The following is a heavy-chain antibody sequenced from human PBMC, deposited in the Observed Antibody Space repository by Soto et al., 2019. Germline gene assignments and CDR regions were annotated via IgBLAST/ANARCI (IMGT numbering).Heavy chain of an antibody. D-gene: IGHD4-4*01. CDR2: SSGSGSGGST. V-gene: IGHV3-23*01. CDR1: GFTFTNYA. J-gene: IGHJ4*02. Sequence: PGESLRLSCAASGFTFTNYAMTWVRQAPGKGLEWVSISSGSGSGGSTNYADSVKGRFTISRDNSKNTLYLQMNSLRVEDTAVYYCAKDRDDYRNYVFDYWGQGTLVTVSS. CDR3: AKDRDDYRNYVFDY.